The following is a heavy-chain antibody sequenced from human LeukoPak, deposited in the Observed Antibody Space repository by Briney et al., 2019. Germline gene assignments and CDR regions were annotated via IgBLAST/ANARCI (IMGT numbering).Heavy chain of an antibody. CDR3: ARGGRFSEWLLEFDP. Sequence: SETLSLTCTVSGVSISSYYWSWVRQPPGKGLEWIGYIYYSGSTNYNPSLKSRVTISVDTSKNQFSLKLSSVTAADTAVYYCARGGRFSEWLLEFDPWGQGTLVTVSS. J-gene: IGHJ5*02. D-gene: IGHD3-3*01. CDR1: GVSISSYY. V-gene: IGHV4-59*01. CDR2: IYYSGST.